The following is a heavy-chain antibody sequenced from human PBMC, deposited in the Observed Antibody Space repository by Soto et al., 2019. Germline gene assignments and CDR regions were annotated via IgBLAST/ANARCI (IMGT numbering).Heavy chain of an antibody. Sequence: QVQLQESGPGLVKPSETLSLTATVAGASISNTGFYWSWIRQPPGKGLEWIGYIYSSGSTTYNSSLKSRVTLYLDTSKNQVSLNLTSVTAADTAMYYWARTTGSRSLDVWGHGTMVSVSS. CDR2: IYSSGST. V-gene: IGHV4-61*08. J-gene: IGHJ3*01. D-gene: IGHD3-9*01. CDR1: GASISNTGFY. CDR3: ARTTGSRSLDV.